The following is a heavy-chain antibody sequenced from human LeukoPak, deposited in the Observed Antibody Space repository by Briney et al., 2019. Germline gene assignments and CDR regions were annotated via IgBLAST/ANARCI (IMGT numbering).Heavy chain of an antibody. CDR3: ARDRRDDILTEDFDY. Sequence: GGSLRLSCAASGFTFSSYGMSWVRQAPGKGLEWVSAISGSGGSTYYADSVKGRFTISRDNAKNSLYLQMNSLRAEDTAVYYCARDRRDDILTEDFDYWGQGTLVTVSS. V-gene: IGHV3-23*01. J-gene: IGHJ4*02. CDR2: ISGSGGST. CDR1: GFTFSSYG. D-gene: IGHD3-9*01.